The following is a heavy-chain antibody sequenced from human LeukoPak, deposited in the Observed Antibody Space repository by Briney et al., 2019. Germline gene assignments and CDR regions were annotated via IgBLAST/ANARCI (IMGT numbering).Heavy chain of an antibody. J-gene: IGHJ4*02. Sequence: GGSLRLSCAASGFTFSSYEMNWVRQAPGKGLEWVSYISSSGSTMYFADSVKGRFTISRDNAKNSLYLQMNSLRAEDTAVYYCARRGPMGFYYGAGSSYFDYWGQGTLVTVSS. CDR3: ARRGPMGFYYGAGSSYFDY. CDR2: ISSSGSTM. D-gene: IGHD3-10*01. V-gene: IGHV3-48*03. CDR1: GFTFSSYE.